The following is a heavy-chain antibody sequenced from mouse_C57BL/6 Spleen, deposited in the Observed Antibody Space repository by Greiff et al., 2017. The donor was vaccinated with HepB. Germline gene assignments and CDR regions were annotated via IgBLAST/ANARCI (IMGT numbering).Heavy chain of an antibody. V-gene: IGHV1-61*01. D-gene: IGHD2-1*01. Sequence: VQLQQPGAELVRPGSSVKLSCKVSGYTFTSYWMDWVKQRPGQGLEWIGNIYPSDSETHYNQKFKDKATLTIDKSASTAYRQLSSLTSEDSAVYDCARRGGYYGNYEDMDYWGQGTTVTVSS. CDR2: IYPSDSET. J-gene: IGHJ4*01. CDR1: GYTFTSYW. CDR3: ARRGGYYGNYEDMDY.